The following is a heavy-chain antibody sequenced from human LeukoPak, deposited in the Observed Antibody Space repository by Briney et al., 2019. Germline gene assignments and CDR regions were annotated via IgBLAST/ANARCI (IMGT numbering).Heavy chain of an antibody. Sequence: GGSLRLSCAASGFTFSSYSMNWVRQAPGKGLEWVSSISSSSSYIYYADSVKGRFTISRDNAKNSLYLQMNSLRAEDTAVYHCARSRPASIAASFDYWGQGTLVTVSS. CDR1: GFTFSSYS. J-gene: IGHJ4*02. CDR3: ARSRPASIAASFDY. D-gene: IGHD6-6*01. CDR2: ISSSSSYI. V-gene: IGHV3-21*01.